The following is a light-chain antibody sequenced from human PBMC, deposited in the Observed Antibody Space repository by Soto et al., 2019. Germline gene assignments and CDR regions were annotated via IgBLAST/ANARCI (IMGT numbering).Light chain of an antibody. J-gene: IGLJ2*01. CDR3: QSYDSRLSGYVV. CDR2: DVS. V-gene: IGLV2-11*01. CDR1: SSDVGGYNY. Sequence: QSALTQPRSVSGSPGQSVTISCTGTSSDVGGYNYVSWYQQHPGKAPKLILYDVSKRPSGVPDRFSGSKSGNTASLTISGLQAEDEADYYCQSYDSRLSGYVVFGGGTKVTVL.